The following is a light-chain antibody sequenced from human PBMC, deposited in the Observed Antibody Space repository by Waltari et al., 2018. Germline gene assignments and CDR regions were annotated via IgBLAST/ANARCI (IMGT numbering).Light chain of an antibody. J-gene: IGLJ1*01. Sequence: QPALTQPPSASGSLGQSVTISCTGRTTAIGDYNYFSWYQHHPGKAPKLILFGVTKPPSGVPNRFSGSKSGNTASLTVSGLQADDEADYYCTSYTGNTSFYVFGPGTKVTVL. CDR1: TTAIGDYNY. CDR2: GVT. V-gene: IGLV2-8*01. CDR3: TSYTGNTSFYV.